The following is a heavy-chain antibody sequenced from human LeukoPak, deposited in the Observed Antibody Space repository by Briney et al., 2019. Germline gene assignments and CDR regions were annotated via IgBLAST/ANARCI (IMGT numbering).Heavy chain of an antibody. V-gene: IGHV3-11*01. J-gene: IGHJ5*02. CDR3: ARAIYYDILTGYYPYNWFDP. Sequence: PGGSLRLSCAASGFTFSDYYMSWIRQAPGKGLEWVSYISSSGSTIYYADSVKGRFTISRDNAKSSLYLQMNSLRAEDTAVYYCARAIYYDILTGYYPYNWFDPWGQGTLVTVSS. D-gene: IGHD3-9*01. CDR2: ISSSGSTI. CDR1: GFTFSDYY.